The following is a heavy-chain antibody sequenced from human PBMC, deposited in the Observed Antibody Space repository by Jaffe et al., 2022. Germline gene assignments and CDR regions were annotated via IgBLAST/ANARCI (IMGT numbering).Heavy chain of an antibody. CDR1: GFTFSLYW. CDR3: ARGGVLRDRQDY. CDR2: IKQDGSEK. V-gene: IGHV3-7*05. D-gene: IGHD2-15*01. J-gene: IGHJ4*02. Sequence: EVQLVESGGGLVQPGGSLRLSCAASGFTFSLYWMSWVRQAPGKGLEWVASIKQDGSEKYYMDSVKGRFTISRDSAKNSLYLQMNSLRAEDTAVYYCARGGVLRDRQDYWGQGTLVTVSS.